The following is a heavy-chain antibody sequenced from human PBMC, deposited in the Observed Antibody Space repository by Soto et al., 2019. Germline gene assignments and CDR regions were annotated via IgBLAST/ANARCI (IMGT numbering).Heavy chain of an antibody. D-gene: IGHD3-9*01. CDR1: GGSFSGYY. CDR2: INDRGSI. CDR3: ARESHDILTGPPWVWYFDL. Sequence: QVQLQQWGAGPLRPLETLPLPCGVLGGSFSGYYWAWIRQSPGKGRGWIGEINDRGSINYNPSLKSRVSISVDTSKNHYSLNLRSVTAADTAVYYCARESHDILTGPPWVWYFDLWGRGTLVTVSS. J-gene: IGHJ2*01. V-gene: IGHV4-34*01.